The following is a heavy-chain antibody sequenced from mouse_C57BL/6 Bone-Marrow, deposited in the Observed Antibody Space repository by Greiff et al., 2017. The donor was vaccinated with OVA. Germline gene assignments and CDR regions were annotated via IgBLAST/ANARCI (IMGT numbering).Heavy chain of an antibody. J-gene: IGHJ1*03. CDR1: GYTFTSYW. D-gene: IGHD1-1*01. V-gene: IGHV1-64*01. CDR3: ARDFYYYGSSYVGWYFDG. CDR2: IHPNSGST. Sequence: QVQLQQPGAELVKPGASVKLSCKASGYTFTSYWMHWVKQRPGQGLEWIGMIHPNSGSTNYNEKFKSKATLTVDKSSSTAYMQLSSLTSEDSAVYYCARDFYYYGSSYVGWYFDGWGTGTTVTVSS.